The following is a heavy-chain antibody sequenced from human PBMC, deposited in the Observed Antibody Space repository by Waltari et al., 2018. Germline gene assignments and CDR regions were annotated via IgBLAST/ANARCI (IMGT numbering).Heavy chain of an antibody. J-gene: IGHJ6*02. V-gene: IGHV3-53*01. D-gene: IGHD6-13*01. CDR1: GFTVSSNY. CDR3: ARERYSSSAWYYYGMDV. Sequence: EVQLVESGGGLIQPGGSLRLSCAASGFTVSSNYMSWVRQAPGKGLEWVSVIYSGGSTYYADSVKGRVTISRDNSKNTLYLQMNSLRAEDTAVYYCARERYSSSAWYYYGMDVWGQGTTVTVSS. CDR2: IYSGGST.